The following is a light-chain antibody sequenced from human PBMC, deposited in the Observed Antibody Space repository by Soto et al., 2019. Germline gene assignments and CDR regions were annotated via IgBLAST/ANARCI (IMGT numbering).Light chain of an antibody. J-gene: IGKJ1*01. CDR3: QQSYSTPWR. CDR1: QSISSY. V-gene: IGKV1-39*01. CDR2: AAS. Sequence: DIQVTQSRSSLSASVGDRVTITFRASQSISSYLNWYQQKPGKAPKLLIYAASSLPSGVPSRFSGSGSGTDFTLTISSLQAEDFATYYCQQSYSTPWRFGQGTKVDI.